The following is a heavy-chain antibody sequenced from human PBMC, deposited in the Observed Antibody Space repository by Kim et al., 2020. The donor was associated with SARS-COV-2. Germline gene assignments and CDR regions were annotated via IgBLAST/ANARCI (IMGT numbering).Heavy chain of an antibody. CDR2: IYYSGST. J-gene: IGHJ6*02. CDR1: GGSISSSSYY. V-gene: IGHV4-39*01. D-gene: IGHD6-13*01. Sequence: SETLSLTCTVSGGSISSSSYYWGWIRQPPGKGLEWIGSIYYSGSTYYNPSLKSRVTISVDTSKNQFSLKLSSVTAADTAVYYCARHESSSWYSQPYGMDVWGQGTTVTVSS. CDR3: ARHESSSWYSQPYGMDV.